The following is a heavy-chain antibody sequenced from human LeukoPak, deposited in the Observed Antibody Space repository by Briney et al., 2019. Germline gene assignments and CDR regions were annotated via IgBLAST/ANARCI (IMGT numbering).Heavy chain of an antibody. D-gene: IGHD1-14*01. V-gene: IGHV3-53*01. Sequence: GGSLRLSCAASGFTVITNDMTWVRHAPGKGLEWVSVLYSDGNTKYADSVHGRFTISRDNSKNTLYLEMNSLSPDDTAVYYCARGVEPLAANTLAYWGQGTLVTVSS. CDR1: GFTVITND. J-gene: IGHJ4*02. CDR2: LYSDGNT. CDR3: ARGVEPLAANTLAY.